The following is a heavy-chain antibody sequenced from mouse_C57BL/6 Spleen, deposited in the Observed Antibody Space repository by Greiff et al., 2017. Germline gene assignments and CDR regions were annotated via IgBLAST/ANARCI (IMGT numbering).Heavy chain of an antibody. D-gene: IGHD2-3*01. CDR1: GYTFTSYW. CDR2: IDPSDSYT. J-gene: IGHJ2*01. CDR3: ARCYDGYFFDY. V-gene: IGHV1-69*01. Sequence: QVQLQQPGAELVMPGASVKLSCKASGYTFTSYWMHWVKQRPGQGLEWIGEIDPSDSYTNYNQKFKGKSTLTVDKSSSTAYMQLSSLTSEDSAVYDCARCYDGYFFDYWGQGTTLTVSS.